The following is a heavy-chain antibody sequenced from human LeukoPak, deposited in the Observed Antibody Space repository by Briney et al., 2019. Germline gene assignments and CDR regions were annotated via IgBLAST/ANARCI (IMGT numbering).Heavy chain of an antibody. CDR3: ARGSITGTTGLDY. CDR1: GGSISSGSSY. J-gene: IGHJ4*02. D-gene: IGHD1-7*01. CDR2: IYTSGST. Sequence: SETLSLTCTVSGGSISSGSSYWSWIRQPAGKGLEWFGRIYTSGSTNYNPSRKSRVTISVDTSKNQFSLKLSSVTAADTAVYYCARGSITGTTGLDYWGQGTLVTVSS. V-gene: IGHV4-61*02.